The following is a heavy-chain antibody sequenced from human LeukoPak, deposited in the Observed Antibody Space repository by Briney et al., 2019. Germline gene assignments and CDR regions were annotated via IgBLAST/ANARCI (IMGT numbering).Heavy chain of an antibody. Sequence: PGGSLRLSCTASGFTFSSYAMSWVRQAPGKGLEWVSAITDSGGSTSYADSVRGRFTISRDNSKNTLYLQMNSLRAEDTAVYYCAKDTSARRGLLYGWGQGTLVTVSS. V-gene: IGHV3-23*01. D-gene: IGHD3-10*01. CDR2: ITDSGGST. J-gene: IGHJ4*02. CDR3: AKDTSARRGLLYG. CDR1: GFTFSSYA.